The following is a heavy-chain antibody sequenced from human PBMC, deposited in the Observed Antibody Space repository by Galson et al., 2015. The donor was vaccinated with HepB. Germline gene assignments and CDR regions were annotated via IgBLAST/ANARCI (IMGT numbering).Heavy chain of an antibody. CDR1: GGTFSSYA. J-gene: IGHJ5*02. Sequence: SVKVSCKASGGTFSSYAISWVRQAPGQGLEWMGRIIPILGIANYAQKFQGRVTITADKSTSTAYMELSSLRSEDTAVYYCARDKPALEYQPWFDPWSQGTLVTVSS. D-gene: IGHD2-2*01. V-gene: IGHV1-69*04. CDR2: IIPILGIA. CDR3: ARDKPALEYQPWFDP.